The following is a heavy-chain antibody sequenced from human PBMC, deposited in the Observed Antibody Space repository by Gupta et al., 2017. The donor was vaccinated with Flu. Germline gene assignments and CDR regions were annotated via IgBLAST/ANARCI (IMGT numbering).Heavy chain of an antibody. Sequence: EVQLVESGGGWVQPGGSLRLSCVGSGFPFSSHALNWVRQAPGKGLEWPSYINIRSSNMYYADSVKGRFTISRDDGKNSLYLQMDRLRDEDTAVYYCASHSSSNWFVNWGQGTLVTVSS. V-gene: IGHV3-48*02. CDR1: GFPFSSHA. J-gene: IGHJ5*02. CDR3: ASHSSSNWFVN. CDR2: INIRSSNM. D-gene: IGHD6-13*01.